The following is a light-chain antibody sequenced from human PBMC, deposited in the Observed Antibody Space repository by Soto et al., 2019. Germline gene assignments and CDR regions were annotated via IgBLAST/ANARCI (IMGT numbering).Light chain of an antibody. CDR2: AAS. J-gene: IGKJ1*01. CDR1: QSVSSY. V-gene: IGKV3D-15*01. CDR3: QQYNNWPWT. Sequence: EIVMTQSPATLSVSPGGRATLSCNASQSVSSYLAWYQQKPGQAPRLLIYAASSRATGIPDRFSGSGSGTDFTLTISSLQSEDFAVYYCQQYNNWPWTFGQGTKVDIK.